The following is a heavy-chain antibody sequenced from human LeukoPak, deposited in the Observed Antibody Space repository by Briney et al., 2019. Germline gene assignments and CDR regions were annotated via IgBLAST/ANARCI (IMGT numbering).Heavy chain of an antibody. D-gene: IGHD1-26*01. CDR1: GYTFPSYF. CDR3: AVGAILSAFDI. V-gene: IGHV1-46*01. J-gene: IGHJ3*02. CDR2: INPTGGST. Sequence: ASVKVSCKASGYTFPSYFMHWVRQAPGQGLEWMGIINPTGGSTTYAQKFQGRVTITADESTSTAYMELSSLRSEDTAVYYCAVGAILSAFDIWGQGTMVTVSS.